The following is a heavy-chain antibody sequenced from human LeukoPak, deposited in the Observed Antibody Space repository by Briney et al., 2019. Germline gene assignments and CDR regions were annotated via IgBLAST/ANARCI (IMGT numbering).Heavy chain of an antibody. J-gene: IGHJ4*02. CDR1: GGSISGYS. D-gene: IGHD2-15*01. V-gene: IGHV4-59*08. CDR2: IFSSGST. Sequence: SETLSLTCTVSGGSISGYSWSWIRQPPGKGLEWIGCIFSSGSTSYNPSLKSRVTISEDTSKNPFSLTLRSVTAADTAVYYCARNRYCSGSSCYHDYWGQGTLVTVSS. CDR3: ARNRYCSGSSCYHDY.